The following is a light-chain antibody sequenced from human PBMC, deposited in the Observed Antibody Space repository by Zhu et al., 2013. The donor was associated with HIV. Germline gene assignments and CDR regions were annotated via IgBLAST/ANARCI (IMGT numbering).Light chain of an antibody. CDR3: QQYGSSVT. CDR1: QSVSSY. CDR2: DAS. Sequence: EIVLTQSPATLSLSPGERATLSCRASQSVSSYLAWYQQKPGQAPRLLIYDASNRATGIPARFSGSGSGTDFTLTISSLEPEDFAVYYCQQYGSSVTFGPGTKVDIK. J-gene: IGKJ3*01. V-gene: IGKV3-11*01.